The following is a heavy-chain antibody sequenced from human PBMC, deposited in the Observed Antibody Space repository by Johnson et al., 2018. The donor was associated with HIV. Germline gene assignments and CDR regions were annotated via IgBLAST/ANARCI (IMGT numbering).Heavy chain of an antibody. J-gene: IGHJ3*02. CDR3: AKAFWSGYSPALPMAAFDI. D-gene: IGHD3-3*01. Sequence: QVQLVESGGGVVQPGRSLRLSCEASGFTFKSYGMHWVRQAPGKGLEWVTVIWYDGSNEYYADSVKGRFTVSRDNSKNTLYLQMHSLRVEDTAVYYCAKAFWSGYSPALPMAAFDIWGQGTMVTVSS. V-gene: IGHV3-33*06. CDR1: GFTFKSYG. CDR2: IWYDGSNE.